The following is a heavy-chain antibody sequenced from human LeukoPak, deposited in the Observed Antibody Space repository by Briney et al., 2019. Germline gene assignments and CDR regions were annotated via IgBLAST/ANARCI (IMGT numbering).Heavy chain of an antibody. CDR1: GFTFSSYA. CDR2: ISGSGGST. J-gene: IGHJ4*02. V-gene: IGHV3-23*01. D-gene: IGHD5-24*01. CDR3: AKKERWLQLPAPFDY. Sequence: GGSLRLSCAASGFTFSSYAMSWVRQAPGKGLEWVSAISGSGGSTYYADSVKGRFTISRDNSKNTLYLQMNSLRAEDTAVYYCAKKERWLQLPAPFDYWAREPWSPSPQ.